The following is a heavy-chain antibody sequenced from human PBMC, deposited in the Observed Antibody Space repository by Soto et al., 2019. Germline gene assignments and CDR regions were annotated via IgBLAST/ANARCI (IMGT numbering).Heavy chain of an antibody. CDR3: ARQDVDTAMDTGSTYYYYGMDV. V-gene: IGHV5-51*01. J-gene: IGHJ6*02. CDR2: IYPGDSDT. CDR1: GYSFTSYW. D-gene: IGHD5-18*01. Sequence: GESLKISCKGSGYSFTSYWIGWVRQMPGKGLEWMGIIYPGDSDTRYSPSFQGQVTISADKSISTAYLRWSSLKASDTAMYYCARQDVDTAMDTGSTYYYYGMDVWGQGTTVTVSS.